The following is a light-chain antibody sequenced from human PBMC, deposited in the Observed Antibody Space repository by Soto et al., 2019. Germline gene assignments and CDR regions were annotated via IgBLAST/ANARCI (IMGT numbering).Light chain of an antibody. CDR2: DVT. Sequence: QSALTQPASVSGSPGQSIAISCTGTSSDVGGYNYVSWYQQYPGKAPKLIIFDVTNRPSGVSDRFSGSKSGSTASLTISGLQAVDEADYDCRSFAGSGTYLFCNGSKVTI. CDR3: RSFAGSGTYL. J-gene: IGLJ1*01. V-gene: IGLV2-14*01. CDR1: SSDVGGYNY.